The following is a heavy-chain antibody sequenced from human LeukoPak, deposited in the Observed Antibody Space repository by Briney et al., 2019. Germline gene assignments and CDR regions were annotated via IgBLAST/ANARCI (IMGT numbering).Heavy chain of an antibody. CDR2: ISPSGSDI. J-gene: IGHJ4*02. CDR1: GFTFSSYE. CDR3: ARDERFASDNSGRVAY. D-gene: IGHD6-25*01. Sequence: PGGSLRLSCVASGFTFSSYEVNWVRQAPGKGLEWVSYISPSGSDIDYADSVRGRFSSSRDNAKNSLYLQMNSLRAEDTAVYYCARDERFASDNSGRVAYWGQGTLVTVSS. V-gene: IGHV3-48*03.